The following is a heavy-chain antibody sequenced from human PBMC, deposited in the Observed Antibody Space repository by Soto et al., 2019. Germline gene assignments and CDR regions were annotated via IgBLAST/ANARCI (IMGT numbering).Heavy chain of an antibody. CDR2: ISAYNGNT. J-gene: IGHJ5*02. D-gene: IGHD3-22*01. CDR3: ARDFDYDSSGYYGDWFDP. Sequence: ASVTVSCKASGYTFTSYGISWVRQAPGQGLEWMGWISAYNGNTNYAQKLQGRVTMTTDTSTSTAYMELRSLRSDDTAVYYCARDFDYDSSGYYGDWFDPWGQGTLVTVSS. V-gene: IGHV1-18*04. CDR1: GYTFTSYG.